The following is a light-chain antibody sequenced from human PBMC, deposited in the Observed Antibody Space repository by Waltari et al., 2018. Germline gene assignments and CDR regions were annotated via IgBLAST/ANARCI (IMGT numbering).Light chain of an antibody. CDR1: SGYSSNI. CDR3: QTGGHGSWV. Sequence: QLVLTQSPSASASLGASVKLTCTLSSGYSSNIVAWHQQQPEKGPRYLMKINSDGSHNKGDEIPVRFSVSSSGAERYLTISSVQPEDEADYYCQTGGHGSWVFGGGTTLTVL. CDR2: INSDGSH. V-gene: IGLV4-69*01. J-gene: IGLJ3*02.